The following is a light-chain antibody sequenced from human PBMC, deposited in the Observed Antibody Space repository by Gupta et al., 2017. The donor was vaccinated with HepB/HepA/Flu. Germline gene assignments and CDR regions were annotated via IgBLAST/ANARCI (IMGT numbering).Light chain of an antibody. Sequence: DIQMTQSPSTLSASVGDRVTITCRASQSISGWLAWYQQKPGKAPKLLINEASSLETGVPSRFSGSGSGTEFTLTISSLQPDDFATYYCQHYKNYPRTFGQGTKVEIK. CDR2: EAS. V-gene: IGKV1-5*03. CDR3: QHYKNYPRT. J-gene: IGKJ1*01. CDR1: QSISGW.